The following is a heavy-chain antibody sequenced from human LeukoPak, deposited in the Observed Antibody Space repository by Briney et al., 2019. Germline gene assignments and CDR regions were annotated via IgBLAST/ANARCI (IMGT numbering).Heavy chain of an antibody. D-gene: IGHD2-2*01. CDR2: INHSGST. CDR3: ARDRRGTSCYDV. CDR1: GGSFSGYY. V-gene: IGHV4-34*01. J-gene: IGHJ6*02. Sequence: SETLSLTCAVYGGSFSGYYWSWIRQPPGKGLEWIGEINHSGSTNYNPSLKSRVIISVDTPKNQFSLKLSSVTAADTGVYYCARDRRGTSCYDVWGQGTTVTVSS.